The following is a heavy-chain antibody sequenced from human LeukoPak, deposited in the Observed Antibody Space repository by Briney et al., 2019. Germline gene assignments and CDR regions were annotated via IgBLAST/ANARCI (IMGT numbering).Heavy chain of an antibody. D-gene: IGHD3-3*01. CDR3: ARGGRITIFGVVETNWFDP. J-gene: IGHJ5*02. Sequence: ASVKVSCKASGYPFTSYDINWVRQATGQGLEWMGWMNPNSGNTGYAQKFQGRVTFSRNTSITTAYIELSSLRSEDTAVYYCARGGRITIFGVVETNWFDPWGQGTLVTVSS. CDR2: MNPNSGNT. V-gene: IGHV1-8*03. CDR1: GYPFTSYD.